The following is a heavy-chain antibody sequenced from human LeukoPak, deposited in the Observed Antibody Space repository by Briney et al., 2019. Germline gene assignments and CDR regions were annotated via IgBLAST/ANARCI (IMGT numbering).Heavy chain of an antibody. D-gene: IGHD3-10*01. Sequence: SETLSLTCTVSGGSLSGFYWSWIRQPPGKGLEWIGYVYYAGSTTYNPSLRSRVTISVDTSKNQFSLRLGSVTAADTAVYYCARDSNYYGSGSYVYWGQGTLVTVSS. V-gene: IGHV4-59*01. CDR3: ARDSNYYGSGSYVY. J-gene: IGHJ4*02. CDR2: VYYAGST. CDR1: GGSLSGFY.